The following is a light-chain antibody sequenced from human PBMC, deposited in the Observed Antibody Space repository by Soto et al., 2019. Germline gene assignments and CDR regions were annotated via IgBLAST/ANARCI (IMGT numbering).Light chain of an antibody. Sequence: DIQMTQSPSSLSASVGDRVTITCRASQSISSYLNWYQQKPGKAPKLLIYAASSLESGVPSRFSGSGSGTDFTLTISSLQPEDVATYYCLQHSGYPLTFGQGTKVDIK. J-gene: IGKJ1*01. V-gene: IGKV1-39*01. CDR2: AAS. CDR3: LQHSGYPLT. CDR1: QSISSY.